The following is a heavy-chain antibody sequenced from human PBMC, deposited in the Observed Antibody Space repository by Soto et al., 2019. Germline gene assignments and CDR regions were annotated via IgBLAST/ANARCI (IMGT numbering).Heavy chain of an antibody. V-gene: IGHV3-23*01. J-gene: IGHJ3*02. D-gene: IGHD2-15*01. CDR1: GFTFSSYA. CDR3: AKGEYCSGGSCYSVAAFDI. Sequence: GSLRLSCAASGFTFSSYAMSWVRQAPGKGLEWVSAISGSGGSTYYADSVKGRFTISRDNSKNTLYLQMNSLRAEDTAVYYCAKGEYCSGGSCYSVAAFDIWGQGTMVTVSS. CDR2: ISGSGGST.